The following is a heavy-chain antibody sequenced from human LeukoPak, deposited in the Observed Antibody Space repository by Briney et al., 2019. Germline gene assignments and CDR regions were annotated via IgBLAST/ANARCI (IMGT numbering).Heavy chain of an antibody. Sequence: ASVKVSCKVSGYTFTDYYMHWVQQAPGKGLEWMGLVDPEDGETIYAEKSQGRVTITADTSTDTAYMELSSLRSEDTAVYYCATVTGYYNWFDPWGQGTLVTVSS. CDR3: ATVTGYYNWFDP. J-gene: IGHJ5*02. D-gene: IGHD3-9*01. CDR2: VDPEDGET. CDR1: GYTFTDYY. V-gene: IGHV1-69-2*01.